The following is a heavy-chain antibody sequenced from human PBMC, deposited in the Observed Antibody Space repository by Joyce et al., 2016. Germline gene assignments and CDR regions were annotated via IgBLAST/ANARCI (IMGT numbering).Heavy chain of an antibody. CDR3: ARSAVAAYFFDN. V-gene: IGHV3-53*01. J-gene: IGHJ4*02. Sequence: EVQMEEFGGGLSQPGGSRRLSCVVSGFTVSSNDMSWVRQAPGKGLEWISVIHTGGTTHYADSVRGRFTISKDSAENMVFLEMNSLRVDDTAIYYCARSAVAAYFFDNWGQGTLVAVSS. CDR2: IHTGGTT. D-gene: IGHD6-19*01. CDR1: GFTVSSND.